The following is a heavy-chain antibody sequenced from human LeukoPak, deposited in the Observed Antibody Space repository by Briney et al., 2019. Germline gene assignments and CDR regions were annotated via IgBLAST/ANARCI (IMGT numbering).Heavy chain of an antibody. J-gene: IGHJ4*02. D-gene: IGHD1-26*01. CDR3: ATSSGELLGREFDY. CDR2: FDPEDGET. V-gene: IGHV1-24*01. Sequence: ASVKVSCKVSGYTLTVLSMHWVRQAHGKGLEWMGGFDPEDGETIYAEKFQGRVTMTEDTSIETAYMELSSLRSEDTAVYYCATSSGELLGREFDYWGQGTLVTVSS. CDR1: GYTLTVLS.